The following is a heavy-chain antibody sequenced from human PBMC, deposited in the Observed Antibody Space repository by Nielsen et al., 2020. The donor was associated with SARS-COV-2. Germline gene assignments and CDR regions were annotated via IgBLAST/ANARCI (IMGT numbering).Heavy chain of an antibody. CDR2: INHSGST. V-gene: IGHV4-34*01. Sequence: RQAPGKGLEWIGEINHSGSTNNNPSLKSRVTTSVDTSKNQFSLKLRSVTAADTAVYYCARAPTRTYYYGSGRSGLDVWGQGTTVTVSS. CDR3: ARAPTRTYYYGSGRSGLDV. J-gene: IGHJ6*02. D-gene: IGHD3-10*01.